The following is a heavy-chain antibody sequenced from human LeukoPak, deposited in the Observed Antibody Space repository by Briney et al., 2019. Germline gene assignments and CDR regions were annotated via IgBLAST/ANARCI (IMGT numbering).Heavy chain of an antibody. CDR2: ISYDGSNK. D-gene: IGHD2-15*01. V-gene: IGHV3-30*01. CDR3: ARWWVAGDFDY. CDR1: GFTFSSYA. J-gene: IGHJ4*02. Sequence: PGGSLRLSCAASGFTFSSYAMHWVRQDPGKGLEWVAVISYDGSNKYYADSVKGRFTISRDNSKNTLYLQMNSLRAEDTAVYYCARWWVAGDFDYWGQGTLVTVSS.